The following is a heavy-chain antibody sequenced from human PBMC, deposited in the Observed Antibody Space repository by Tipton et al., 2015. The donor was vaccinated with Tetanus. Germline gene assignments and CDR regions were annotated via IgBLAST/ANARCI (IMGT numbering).Heavy chain of an antibody. J-gene: IGHJ5*01. CDR3: ARGRKGSRDTVARGSTRKKFNWFDS. V-gene: IGHV4-34*01. CDR2: INNSGGT. CDR1: GGSFSLYS. Sequence: TLSLTCAVYGGSFSLYSWTWIRQPQGKGLEWIGEINNSGGTNYNPDLKSRVTMSVDTSKNKVYLNLSTVTAAVTVVYFCARGRKGSRDTVARGSTRKKFNWFDSWGQGTLVTVSS. D-gene: IGHD3-10*01.